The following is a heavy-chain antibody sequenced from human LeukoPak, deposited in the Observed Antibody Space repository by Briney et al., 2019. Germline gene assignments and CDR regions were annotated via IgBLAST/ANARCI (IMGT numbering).Heavy chain of an antibody. Sequence: GGSLRLSCLASGFTFNSYTMNWVRQAPGKGLEWVSGINWNGGSTGYADSVKGRFTISRDNAKNSLYLQMNSLRAEDTALYDCARVGLGSAFDIWGQRTMVTVSS. V-gene: IGHV3-20*01. J-gene: IGHJ3*02. D-gene: IGHD7-27*01. CDR3: ARVGLGSAFDI. CDR2: INWNGGST. CDR1: GFTFNSYT.